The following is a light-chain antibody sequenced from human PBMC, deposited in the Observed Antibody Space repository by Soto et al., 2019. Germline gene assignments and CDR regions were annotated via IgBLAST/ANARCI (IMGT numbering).Light chain of an antibody. CDR2: KAS. J-gene: IGKJ3*01. CDR3: QQHNNYRFT. CDR1: QSISSW. Sequence: DIQMTQSPSTLSASVGDRVTITCRASQSISSWLAWYQQKPGTAPKLLIYKASSLKSGVPSRFSGSESGTEFTLTISSLQPDDFATYYCQQHNNYRFTFGPGTKVDIK. V-gene: IGKV1-5*03.